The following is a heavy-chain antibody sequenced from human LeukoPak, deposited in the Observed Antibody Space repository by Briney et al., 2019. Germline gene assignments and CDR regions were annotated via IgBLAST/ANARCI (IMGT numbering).Heavy chain of an antibody. CDR3: ARDRRFWSGYYKVFDP. J-gene: IGHJ5*02. Sequence: SVKVSCKASGGTFSSYAISWVRQAPGQGLEWMGGIIPIFGTANYAQKFQGRVTITADESTSTAYMELSSLRSEDTAVYYCARDRRFWSGYYKVFDPWGQGTLVTVSS. CDR2: IIPIFGTA. D-gene: IGHD3-3*01. V-gene: IGHV1-69*13. CDR1: GGTFSSYA.